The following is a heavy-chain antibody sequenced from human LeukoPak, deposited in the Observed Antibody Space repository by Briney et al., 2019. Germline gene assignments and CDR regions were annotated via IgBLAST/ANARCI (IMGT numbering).Heavy chain of an antibody. V-gene: IGHV4-38-2*02. CDR2: MYHTGST. CDR1: GYFMSSGYY. D-gene: IGHD5-18*01. Sequence: SETLSLTCTVSGYFMSSGYYWGWIRQPPERGLEWIGSMYHTGSTYYNPSLESRVTISVDTSKNQFSLKLASVTAADTAIYYCAKGAGGFSYYNWFDPWGQGTLVTVSS. CDR3: AKGAGGFSYYNWFDP. J-gene: IGHJ5*02.